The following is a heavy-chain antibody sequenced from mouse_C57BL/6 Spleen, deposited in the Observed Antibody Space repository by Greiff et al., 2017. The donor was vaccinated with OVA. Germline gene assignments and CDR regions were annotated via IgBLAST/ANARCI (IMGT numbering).Heavy chain of an antibody. CDR3: ARHDRIYDGYWFAY. J-gene: IGHJ3*01. D-gene: IGHD2-3*01. V-gene: IGHV2-6-1*01. CDR1: GFSLTSYG. Sequence: VKLKESGPGLVAPSQSLSITCTVSGFSLTSYGVHWVRQPPGKGLEWLVVIWSDGSTTYNSALKSRLSISKDNSKSQVFLKMNSLQTDDTAMYYCARHDRIYDGYWFAYWGQGTLVTVSA. CDR2: IWSDGST.